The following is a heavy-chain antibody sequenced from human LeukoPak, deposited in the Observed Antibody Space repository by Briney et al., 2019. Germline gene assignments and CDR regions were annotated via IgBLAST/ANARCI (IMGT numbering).Heavy chain of an antibody. D-gene: IGHD3-22*01. V-gene: IGHV3-30*04. CDR3: ARDYYDSSGYYTLGDY. Sequence: GFLRLSCAASGFTFSSYAMHWVRQAPGKGLEWVAVISYDGSNKYYADSVKGRFTISRDNSKNTLYLQMNSLRAEDTAVYYCARDYYDSSGYYTLGDYWGQGTLVTVSS. CDR2: ISYDGSNK. CDR1: GFTFSSYA. J-gene: IGHJ4*02.